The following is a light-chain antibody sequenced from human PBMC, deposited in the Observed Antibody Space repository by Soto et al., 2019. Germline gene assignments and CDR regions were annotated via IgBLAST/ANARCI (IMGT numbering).Light chain of an antibody. Sequence: VLTQSPGTLSLSPGERATLSCRASQTLSSRHLAWYQQKPGQAPRLLIYGSSSRATDIPDRFSGSGSGTDFTLTISTLEPEDFAVYYCQQDYNLPITFGQGTRLEIK. CDR3: QQDYNLPIT. CDR2: GSS. J-gene: IGKJ5*01. CDR1: QTLSSRH. V-gene: IGKV3-20*01.